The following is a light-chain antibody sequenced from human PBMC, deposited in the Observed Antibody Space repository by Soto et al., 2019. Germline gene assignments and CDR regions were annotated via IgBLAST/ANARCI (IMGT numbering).Light chain of an antibody. V-gene: IGLV1-44*01. J-gene: IGLJ2*01. CDR3: EAWDDSRYGAV. CDR2: SND. CDR1: SSNIGTNT. Sequence: QSVLTQPPSASGTPGQRVTISCSGSSSNIGTNTINWYKQLPGTAPKLLIYSNDLRPSGVPDRFSGSKSGTSASLAISGLQSEDEADYYCEAWDDSRYGAVFGGGTKVTVL.